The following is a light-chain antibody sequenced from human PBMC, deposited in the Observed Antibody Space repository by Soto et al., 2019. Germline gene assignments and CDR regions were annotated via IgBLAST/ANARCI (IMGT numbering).Light chain of an antibody. CDR2: RNN. CDR3: SAWDDSLRGWV. J-gene: IGLJ3*02. V-gene: IGLV1-47*01. Sequence: QLVLTQPPSASGTPGQTVIISCSGSSSNIGSNYLYWYQQVPGTAPKLLIYRNNQRPSGVPDRFSGSKSGTSGSLAIRGLRSEDEADYYCSAWDDSLRGWVFGEGTKLTVL. CDR1: SSNIGSNY.